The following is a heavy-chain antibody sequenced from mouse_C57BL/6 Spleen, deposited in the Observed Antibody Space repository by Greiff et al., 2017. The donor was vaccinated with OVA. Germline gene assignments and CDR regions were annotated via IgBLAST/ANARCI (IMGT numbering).Heavy chain of an antibody. CDR1: GYTFTSYW. Sequence: QVQLQQPGAELVKPGASVKLSCKASGYTFTSYWMHWVKQRPGQGLEWIGMIHPNSGSTNYNEKFKSKATLTVDKSSSTAYMQLSSLTSEDSAVYYCARSLKPYWYFDVWGTGTTVTVSS. J-gene: IGHJ1*03. V-gene: IGHV1-64*01. CDR2: IHPNSGST. D-gene: IGHD6-1*01. CDR3: ARSLKPYWYFDV.